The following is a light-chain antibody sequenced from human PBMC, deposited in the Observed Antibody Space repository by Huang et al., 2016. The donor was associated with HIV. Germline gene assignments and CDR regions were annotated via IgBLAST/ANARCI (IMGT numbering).Light chain of an antibody. CDR3: QQYNSCPPLLT. CDR2: GAS. Sequence: EVLLTQSPATLSVSQGERATLSCRASQSVSTNLDWYQQKPGQAPRLLIYGASTRATGVPARFSGSGSGTEFTLTISSLQSEDSAVYYCQQYNSCPPLLTFGPGTKVDIK. J-gene: IGKJ3*01. V-gene: IGKV3-15*01. CDR1: QSVSTN.